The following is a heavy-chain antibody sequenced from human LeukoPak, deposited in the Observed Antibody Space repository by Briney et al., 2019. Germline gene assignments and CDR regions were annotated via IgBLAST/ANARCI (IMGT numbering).Heavy chain of an antibody. CDR2: IYSVGST. CDR1: GFTVSSNY. D-gene: IGHD1-26*01. J-gene: IGHJ4*02. V-gene: IGHV3-53*01. Sequence: PGGSLRLSCAASGFTVSSNYMSWVRQAPGKGLEWVSVIYSVGSTYYADSVKGRFTISRDNSKNTLYLQMNSLRAEDAAVYYCARVGEGAAKDWGQGTLVTVSS. CDR3: ARVGEGAAKD.